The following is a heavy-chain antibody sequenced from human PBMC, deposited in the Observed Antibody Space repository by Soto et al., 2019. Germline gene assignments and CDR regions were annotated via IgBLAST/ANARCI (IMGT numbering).Heavy chain of an antibody. D-gene: IGHD3-3*01. Sequence: ASVKVSCKASGYTFTSYAMHWVRQAPGQRLEWMGWINAGNGNTKYSQKFQGRVTITRDTSASTAYMELSSLRSEDTAVYYCARDRLCTIFGVVNDGMDVWGQGTTVTVSS. J-gene: IGHJ6*02. CDR3: ARDRLCTIFGVVNDGMDV. CDR2: INAGNGNT. CDR1: GYTFTSYA. V-gene: IGHV1-3*01.